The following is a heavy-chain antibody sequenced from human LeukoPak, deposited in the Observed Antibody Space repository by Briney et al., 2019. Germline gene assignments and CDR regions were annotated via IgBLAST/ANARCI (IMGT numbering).Heavy chain of an antibody. CDR2: IKQDGSEK. Sequence: GGSLRLSCAASGFTFSSYWMHWVRQAPGKGLEWVANIKQDGSEKYYVDSVKGRFTISRDNAKNSLYLQMNSLRAEDTAVYYCAREGTPPAFDIWGQGTMVTVSS. V-gene: IGHV3-7*01. D-gene: IGHD1-14*01. CDR3: AREGTPPAFDI. CDR1: GFTFSSYW. J-gene: IGHJ3*02.